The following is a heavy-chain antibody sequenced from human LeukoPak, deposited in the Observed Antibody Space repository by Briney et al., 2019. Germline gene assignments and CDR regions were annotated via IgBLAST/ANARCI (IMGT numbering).Heavy chain of an antibody. CDR1: GGSFSGYS. Sequence: PSETLSLTCAVYGGSFSGYSWNWVRQPPGQGLEWIGEINHSGGTNYNPSLKSRITISVDTSKNQFSLKLSSVTAADTAMYFCARDPFLYRDAFDIWGQGTMVTVSS. CDR2: INHSGGT. D-gene: IGHD3-16*01. V-gene: IGHV4-34*01. CDR3: ARDPFLYRDAFDI. J-gene: IGHJ3*02.